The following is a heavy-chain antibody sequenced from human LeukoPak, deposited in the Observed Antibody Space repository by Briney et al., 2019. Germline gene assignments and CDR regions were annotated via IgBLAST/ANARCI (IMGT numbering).Heavy chain of an antibody. CDR2: ISGSGGST. CDR1: GFTFSSYA. D-gene: IGHD3-22*01. CDR3: AKYKRYYYDSSGYYYVGFDY. V-gene: IGHV3-23*01. J-gene: IGHJ4*02. Sequence: ETGGSLRLSCAASGFTFSSYAMSWVRQAPGKGLEWVSAISGSGGSTYYADSVKGRFTISRDNSKNTLYLQMNSLRAEDTAVYYCAKYKRYYYDSSGYYYVGFDYWGQGTLVTVSS.